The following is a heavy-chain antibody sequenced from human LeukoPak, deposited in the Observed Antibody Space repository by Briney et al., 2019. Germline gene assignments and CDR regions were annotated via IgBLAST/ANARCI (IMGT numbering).Heavy chain of an antibody. V-gene: IGHV1-8*01. CDR2: MNPNSGNT. J-gene: IGHJ3*01. Sequence: ASVKVSCKASGYTFTSYDINWVRQATGQGLEWMGWMNPNSGNTGYAQKFQGRVTMTRNTSISTAYMELSSLRSEDTAVYYCAGDVMSTALDAFDVWGQGTMVTVSS. CDR3: AGDVMSTALDAFDV. CDR1: GYTFTSYD. D-gene: IGHD1-1*01.